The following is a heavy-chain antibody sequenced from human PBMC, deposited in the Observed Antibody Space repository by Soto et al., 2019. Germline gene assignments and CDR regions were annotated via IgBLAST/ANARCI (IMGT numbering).Heavy chain of an antibody. J-gene: IGHJ4*02. CDR1: GFTFSSYA. CDR3: AKGGYYDSSGYLPYYFDY. V-gene: IGHV3-23*01. Sequence: GGSLRLSCAASGFTFSSYAMSWVRQAPGKGLEWVSAISGSGGSTYYADSVKGRFTISRDNSKNTLYLQMNSLRAEDTAVYYCAKGGYYDSSGYLPYYFDYWGKGTLVTVSS. D-gene: IGHD3-22*01. CDR2: ISGSGGST.